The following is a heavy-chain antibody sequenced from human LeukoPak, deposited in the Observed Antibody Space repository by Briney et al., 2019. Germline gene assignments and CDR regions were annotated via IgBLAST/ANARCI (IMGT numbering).Heavy chain of an antibody. CDR3: ARERLRQWLIKGACDI. V-gene: IGHV3-7*01. D-gene: IGHD6-19*01. J-gene: IGHJ3*02. CDR2: INQDGSGE. CDR1: GFTFSSYW. Sequence: PGGSLRLSCAASGFTFSSYWMSWVRQAPGKGLEWVANINQDGSGEYYVDSVKGRFTISRDNTKKSLYLQINSLSADDTAVYYCARERLRQWLIKGACDIWGQGTMVSVSS.